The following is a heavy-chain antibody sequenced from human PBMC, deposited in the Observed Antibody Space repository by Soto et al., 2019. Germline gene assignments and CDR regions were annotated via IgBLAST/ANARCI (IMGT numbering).Heavy chain of an antibody. J-gene: IGHJ4*02. V-gene: IGHV3-23*01. CDR3: VKSKSRNWDKFDY. CDR2: ISVSGGST. CDR1: GFTFSSYA. D-gene: IGHD7-27*01. Sequence: GGSLRLSCVASGFTFSSYAMSWVRQAPGKGLEWVSGISVSGGSTYYADSVKGRFTVSRDNSQNTLYLQMNSLRVEDTAVYYCVKSKSRNWDKFDYWGQGTLVTVSS.